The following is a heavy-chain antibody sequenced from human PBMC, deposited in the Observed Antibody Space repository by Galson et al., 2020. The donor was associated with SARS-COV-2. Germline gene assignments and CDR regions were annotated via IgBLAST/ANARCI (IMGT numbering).Heavy chain of an antibody. D-gene: IGHD7-27*01. Sequence: SVKVSCKASGGTFSSYAISWVRQAPGQGLEWTGGIIPIFGTANYAQKFQGRVTITADESTSTAYMELSSLRSEDTAVYYCARERTGDLFAARAFDIWGQGTMVTVSS. V-gene: IGHV1-69*13. CDR3: ARERTGDLFAARAFDI. CDR1: GGTFSSYA. CDR2: IIPIFGTA. J-gene: IGHJ3*02.